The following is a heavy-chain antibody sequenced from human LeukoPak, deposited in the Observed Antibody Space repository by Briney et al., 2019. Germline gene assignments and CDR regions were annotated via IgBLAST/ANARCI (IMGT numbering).Heavy chain of an antibody. CDR2: ISDSGGIT. CDR1: GFTFSSYP. D-gene: IGHD6-6*01. J-gene: IGHJ4*02. CDR3: AKNTQYSGYYDC. Sequence: PGGSLRLSSAASGFTFSSYPMTWVRQAPGKGPEWVSFISDSGGITYYADSVKGRFTISRDNSKNTLYLQMNSLRAEDTAVYYCAKNTQYSGYYDCWGQGTLVAVSS. V-gene: IGHV3-23*01.